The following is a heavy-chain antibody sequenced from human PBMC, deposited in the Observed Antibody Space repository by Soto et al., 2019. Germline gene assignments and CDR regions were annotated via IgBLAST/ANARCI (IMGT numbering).Heavy chain of an antibody. Sequence: QITLKESGPTLVKPTQTLTLTCTFSGFSLSTSGVGVGWIRQPPGKALEWLALIYWDDDKRYSPSLKSRLTITKDTDIYQVVHKMTYMDPDDTATYYGALSGIAVQGSGGMPVWGHGTTVAVSS. D-gene: IGHD6-19*01. CDR2: IYWDDDK. CDR3: ALSGIAVQGSGGMPV. V-gene: IGHV2-5*02. J-gene: IGHJ6*01. CDR1: GFSLSTSGVG.